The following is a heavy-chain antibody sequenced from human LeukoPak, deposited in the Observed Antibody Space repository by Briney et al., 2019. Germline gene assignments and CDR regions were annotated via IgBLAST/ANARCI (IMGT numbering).Heavy chain of an antibody. CDR3: ARVKFFAAHYSSSWYFDY. CDR1: GFTVSSNY. V-gene: IGHV3-53*04. CDR2: IYSGGST. J-gene: IGHJ4*02. Sequence: GGSLRLSCAASGFTVSSNYMSWVRQAPGKGLEWVSVIYSGGSTYYADSVKGRFTISRHNSKNTLYLQMNSLRAEDTAVYYCARVKFFAAHYSSSWYFDYWGQGTLVTVPS. D-gene: IGHD6-13*01.